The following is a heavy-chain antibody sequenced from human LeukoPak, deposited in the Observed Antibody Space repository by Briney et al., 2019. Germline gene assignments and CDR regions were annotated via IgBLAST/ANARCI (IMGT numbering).Heavy chain of an antibody. CDR3: ARLRITMKVAY. D-gene: IGHD3-22*01. V-gene: IGHV4-39*01. J-gene: IGHJ4*02. CDR1: GGSISSSSYY. Sequence: SETLSLTCTVSGGSISSSSYYWGWIRQPPGKGLEWIGSIYYSGSTYYNPSLKSRVTISVDTSKNQFSLKLSSVTAADTAVYYCARLRITMKVAYWGQGTLVTVSS. CDR2: IYYSGST.